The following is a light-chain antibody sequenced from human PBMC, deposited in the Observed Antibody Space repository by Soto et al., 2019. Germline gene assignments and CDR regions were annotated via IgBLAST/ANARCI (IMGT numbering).Light chain of an antibody. CDR2: EVS. CDR3: CSYAGSTTSLYV. CDR1: NSDVGSYYL. V-gene: IGLV2-23*02. Sequence: QSVLTQPASVSGSPGQSITISCTGTNSDVGSYYLVSWYQQHPGKAPKLMIYEVSKRPSGVSNRFSGSKSGNAASLTISGLQAEDEADYYCCSYAGSTTSLYVFGTGTKVTVL. J-gene: IGLJ1*01.